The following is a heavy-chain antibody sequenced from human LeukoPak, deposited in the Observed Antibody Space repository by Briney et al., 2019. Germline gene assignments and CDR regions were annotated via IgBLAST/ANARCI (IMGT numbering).Heavy chain of an antibody. J-gene: IGHJ5*02. Sequence: PSQTLSLTWTVSAGSISSYYWSWVRQPPRKGLEWNAFISYSGSNNYNTPVKGQITIYVDTSKNQLSLKLSSVTAADTAVYYCAREPGFDSSGYLNWFDPWGQGTMVTVSS. V-gene: IGHV4-59*01. CDR2: ISYSGSN. CDR1: AGSISSYY. D-gene: IGHD3-22*01. CDR3: AREPGFDSSGYLNWFDP.